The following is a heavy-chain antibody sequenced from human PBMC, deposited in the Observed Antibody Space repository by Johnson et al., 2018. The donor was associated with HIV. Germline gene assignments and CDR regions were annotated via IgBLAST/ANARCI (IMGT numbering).Heavy chain of an antibody. CDR3: ASGRVGGNDAFDI. CDR1: GFTFSSYA. V-gene: IGHV3-30-3*01. D-gene: IGHD2-15*01. Sequence: QVQLVESGGGVVQPGRSLRLSCAASGFTFSSYAMHWVRQAPGKGLEWVAVISYDGSNKYYAVSVKGRFTISRDNSKNTLYLQMNSLRAEDTAVYYCASGRVGGNDAFDIWGQGTMVTVSS. J-gene: IGHJ3*02. CDR2: ISYDGSNK.